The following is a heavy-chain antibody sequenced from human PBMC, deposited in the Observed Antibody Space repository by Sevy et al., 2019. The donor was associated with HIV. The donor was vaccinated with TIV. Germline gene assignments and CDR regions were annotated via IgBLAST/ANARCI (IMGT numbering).Heavy chain of an antibody. V-gene: IGHV4-39*01. J-gene: IGHJ4*02. CDR2: IHSGGNA. Sequence: LSLTCTVSGGSINRSSYYWGWIRQPPGKGLEWIASIHSGGNAYYNPSLKSRVTVSVDTSKNQVALKRTSVTAADTAVYYCARQGGSCKSGPCYTFFDFWGQGTLVTVSS. CDR1: GGSINRSSYY. D-gene: IGHD2-8*02. CDR3: ARQGGSCKSGPCYTFFDF.